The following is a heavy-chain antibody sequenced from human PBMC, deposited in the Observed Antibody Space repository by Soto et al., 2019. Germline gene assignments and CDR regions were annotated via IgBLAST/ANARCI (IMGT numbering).Heavy chain of an antibody. Sequence: QVQLVQSGAEVKKPGASVKVSCKASGYTFTSYDINWERQAPGQGLEWMGWMNPNSGNTGYAQKFQGRVTMTRKTAISTAYMELSSLRSEDTAVYYSARGVEYSSSSRFYYYYYYYMDVWGKGTTVTVSS. D-gene: IGHD6-6*01. CDR2: MNPNSGNT. CDR3: ARGVEYSSSSRFYYYYYYYMDV. V-gene: IGHV1-8*02. CDR1: GYTFTSYD. J-gene: IGHJ6*03.